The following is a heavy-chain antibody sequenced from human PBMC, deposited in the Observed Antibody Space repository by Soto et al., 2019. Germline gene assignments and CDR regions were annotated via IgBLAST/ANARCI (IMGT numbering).Heavy chain of an antibody. D-gene: IGHD3-10*01. CDR1: GGSCSCYY. J-gene: IGHJ6*02. CDR3: ARGYRGAHYYYYYGMDV. V-gene: IGHV4-34*01. CDR2: INHSGST. Sequence: PSEPLSLTCAVYGGSCSCYYWSWIRKPPGKGLEWIGEINHSGSTNYNPSLKSRVTISVDTSKNQFSLKLSSVTAADTAVYYCARGYRGAHYYYYYGMDVWGQGTTVTVSS.